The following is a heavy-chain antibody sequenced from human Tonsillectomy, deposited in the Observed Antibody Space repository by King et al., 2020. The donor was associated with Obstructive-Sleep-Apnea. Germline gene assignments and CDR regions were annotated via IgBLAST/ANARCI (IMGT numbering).Heavy chain of an antibody. J-gene: IGHJ5*02. CDR3: TRGSGSWYDWFDP. V-gene: IGHV1-3*01. CDR1: GYTCTSYT. Sequence: QLVQSGAEVKKPGASVKVSCKASGYTCTSYTMHWVRQAPGPRLEWMGWINAGNGHTKYSKKFQDIVTFTGDTSAGTAYMDLSSLRPEDTAVYYCTRGSGSWYDWFDPWGQGTLVTVSS. D-gene: IGHD6-13*01. CDR2: INAGNGHT.